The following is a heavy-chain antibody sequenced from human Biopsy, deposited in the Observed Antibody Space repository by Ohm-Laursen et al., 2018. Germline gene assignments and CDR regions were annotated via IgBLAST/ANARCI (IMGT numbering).Heavy chain of an antibody. CDR1: GRPIDRYY. J-gene: IGHJ2*01. V-gene: IGHV4-59*12. Sequence: SETLSLTCTVSGRPIDRYYWSWIRQPPGKALEWIGYIYFTGRTSYNPSLKSRVTMSVNTSKKQFSLRLSSVTAADTAVYYCASAGYNPDWNFDLWGRGTRVTVSS. CDR2: IYFTGRT. D-gene: IGHD5-24*01. CDR3: ASAGYNPDWNFDL.